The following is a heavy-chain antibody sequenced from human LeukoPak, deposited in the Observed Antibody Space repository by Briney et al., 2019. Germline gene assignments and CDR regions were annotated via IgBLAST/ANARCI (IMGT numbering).Heavy chain of an antibody. D-gene: IGHD3/OR15-3a*01. V-gene: IGHV3-30*02. CDR2: IRYDGSNK. Sequence: GGSLRLSCAASGFTFSSYGMHWVRQAPGKGLEWVAFIRYDGSNKYYADSVKGRFTISRDNSKNTLYLQMNSLRAEDTAVYYCARDSGFSGTQRGEYWGQGTLVTVSS. CDR1: GFTFSSYG. J-gene: IGHJ4*02. CDR3: ARDSGFSGTQRGEY.